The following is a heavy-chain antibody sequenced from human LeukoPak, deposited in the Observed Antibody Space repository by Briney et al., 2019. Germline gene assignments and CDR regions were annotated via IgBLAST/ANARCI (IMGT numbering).Heavy chain of an antibody. CDR2: VFDSGTT. CDR3: ARDPDGYKFFDY. CDR1: GGSISGSS. J-gene: IGHJ4*02. V-gene: IGHV4-59*01. Sequence: SETPSLTCTVSGGSISGSSWHWIRQPPGKGLEWMGYVFDSGTTAYNPSLKRRVTMSLDTSKSQFSLNLSSVTAADTAVYYCARDPDGYKFFDYWGRGSPVTVSS. D-gene: IGHD5-24*01.